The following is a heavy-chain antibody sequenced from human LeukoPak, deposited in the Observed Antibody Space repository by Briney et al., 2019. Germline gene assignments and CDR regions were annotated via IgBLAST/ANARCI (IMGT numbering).Heavy chain of an antibody. Sequence: SETLSLTCAVYGGSFSGYYWSWIRQPPGKGLEWIGEINHSGSTNYNPSLKSRVTISVDTSKNQFSLKLSSVTAADTAVYYRARLPMVRGARASFDYWGQGTLVTVSS. CDR1: GGSFSGYY. CDR3: ARLPMVRGARASFDY. J-gene: IGHJ4*02. V-gene: IGHV4-34*01. D-gene: IGHD3-10*01. CDR2: INHSGST.